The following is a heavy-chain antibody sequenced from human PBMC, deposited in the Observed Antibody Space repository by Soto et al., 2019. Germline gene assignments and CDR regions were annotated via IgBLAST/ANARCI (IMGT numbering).Heavy chain of an antibody. Sequence: QVQLVESGGGLVKPGGSLRLSCAASGFTFSDYYMSWIRQAPGKGLEWVSYISSGGSTIYYAGSVKGRFTISRDNAKNSLYLQMNSLRAEDTAVYYCARGADPPRTPWSYYYYGMDVWGQGTTVTVSS. CDR1: GFTFSDYY. D-gene: IGHD1-1*01. CDR2: ISSGGSTI. V-gene: IGHV3-11*01. CDR3: ARGADPPRTPWSYYYYGMDV. J-gene: IGHJ6*02.